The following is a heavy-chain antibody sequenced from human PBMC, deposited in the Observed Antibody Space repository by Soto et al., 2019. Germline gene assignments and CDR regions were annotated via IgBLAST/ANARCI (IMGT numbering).Heavy chain of an antibody. CDR2: INSGNGNT. V-gene: IGHV1-3*01. CDR1: GYDFTRHG. D-gene: IGHD3-22*01. Sequence: QVQLVQSGAEVKKPGASLKVSCNASGYDFTRHGIQWVRQAPGQRLEWMGWINSGNGNTKYSQKFHGRVTFTRETXANAVYMELXXXXXXDTAVYYXXXXXXXYYDSFGNSHXXXXXDIWGQG. J-gene: IGHJ3*02. CDR3: XXXXXXYYDSFGNSHXXXXXDI.